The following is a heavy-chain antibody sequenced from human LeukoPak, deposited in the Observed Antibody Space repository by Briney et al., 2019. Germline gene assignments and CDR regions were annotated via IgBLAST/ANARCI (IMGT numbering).Heavy chain of an antibody. CDR3: ASLTTPTRNWFDP. D-gene: IGHD2-15*01. CDR2: IIPIFGTA. Sequence: SVKVSCKASGDTCSSYAISWVRHAPGQGLEWMGGIIPIFGTANYAQKFQGRVTITADESTSTAYMELSSLRSEDTAVYYCASLTTPTRNWFDPWGQGTLVTVSS. V-gene: IGHV1-69*01. J-gene: IGHJ5*02. CDR1: GDTCSSYA.